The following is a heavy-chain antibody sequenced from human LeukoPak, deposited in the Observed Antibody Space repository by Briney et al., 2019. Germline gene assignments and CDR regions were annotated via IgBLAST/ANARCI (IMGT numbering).Heavy chain of an antibody. CDR1: GGSLSSYY. V-gene: IGHV4-59*01. Sequence: SETLSLTCTVSGGSLSSYYWSWIRQPPGKGLEWIGYIYYSGSTNYNPSLKSRVTISVDTSKNQFSLKLSSVTAADTAVYYCARRAGAVAGRKVNWYFDLWGRATLVTVS. D-gene: IGHD6-19*01. CDR2: IYYSGST. J-gene: IGHJ2*01. CDR3: ARRAGAVAGRKVNWYFDL.